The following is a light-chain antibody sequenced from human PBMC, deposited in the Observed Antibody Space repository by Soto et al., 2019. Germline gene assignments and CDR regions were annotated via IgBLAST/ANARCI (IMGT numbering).Light chain of an antibody. CDR3: QSYDRSIPAV. CDR2: ENN. J-gene: IGLJ7*01. V-gene: IGLV6-57*04. Sequence: NFMLTQPHSVSESPGKTVTISCTRSSGSIASNYVQWYQQRPGSAPTTVIYENNQRPSGVPDRFSGSIDSSSNSASLTISGLKTEDEADYYCQSYDRSIPAVFGGGTKLTVL. CDR1: SGSIASNY.